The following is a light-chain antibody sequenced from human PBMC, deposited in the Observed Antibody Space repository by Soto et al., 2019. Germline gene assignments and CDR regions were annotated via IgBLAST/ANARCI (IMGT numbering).Light chain of an antibody. CDR2: GAS. CDR1: QSVGSN. J-gene: IGKJ1*01. V-gene: IGKV3-15*01. CDR3: QQYNNWPRT. Sequence: DIVMTQSPATLSVSPGGRATLSCRASQSVGSNVAWYQQKPGQAPRLLIYGASTRATGIPARFSGSGSGTEFTLTISSLQSEDFAVYYCQQYNNWPRTFGQGTKVDIK.